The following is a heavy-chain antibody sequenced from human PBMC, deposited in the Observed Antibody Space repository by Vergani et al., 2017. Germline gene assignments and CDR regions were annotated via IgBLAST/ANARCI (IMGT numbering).Heavy chain of an antibody. D-gene: IGHD3-22*01. CDR2: INTNTGNP. V-gene: IGHV7-4-1*02. CDR3: ARIDSSGYYYGGWFDP. Sequence: QVQLVQSGSELKKPGASVKVSCKASGYTFTSYAMYWVRQAPGQGLEWMGWINTNTGNPTYAQGFTGRFVFSLDTSVSTAYLQIIRLKAEDSAVYYCARIDSSGYYYGGWFDPWGQGTLVTVSS. CDR1: GYTFTSYA. J-gene: IGHJ5*02.